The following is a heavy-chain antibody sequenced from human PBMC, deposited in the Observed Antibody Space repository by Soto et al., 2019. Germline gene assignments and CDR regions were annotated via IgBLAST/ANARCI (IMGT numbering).Heavy chain of an antibody. J-gene: IGHJ3*02. CDR3: ARQLGAYCGGDCYWDACDI. Sequence: SETLSLTCTVSGYSISSGYYWGWIRQPPGKGLEWIGSIYHSGSTYYNPSLKSRVTISVDTSKNQFSLKLSSVTAADTAVYYCARQLGAYCGGDCYWDACDIWGQGTMVTVSS. CDR1: GYSISSGYY. V-gene: IGHV4-38-2*02. CDR2: IYHSGST. D-gene: IGHD2-21*02.